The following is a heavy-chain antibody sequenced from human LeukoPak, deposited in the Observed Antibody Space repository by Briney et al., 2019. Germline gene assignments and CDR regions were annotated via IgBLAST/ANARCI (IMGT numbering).Heavy chain of an antibody. CDR3: AGRLVQWFDP. Sequence: PSETLSLTCAVSGGSISSGGYYWSWIRQPPGKGLEWIGEINHSGSTNYNPSLKSRVTISVDTSKNQFSLKLSSVTAADTAVYYCAGRLVQWFDPWGQGTLVTVSS. V-gene: IGHV4-34*01. D-gene: IGHD6-19*01. CDR2: INHSGST. J-gene: IGHJ5*02. CDR1: GGSISSGGYY.